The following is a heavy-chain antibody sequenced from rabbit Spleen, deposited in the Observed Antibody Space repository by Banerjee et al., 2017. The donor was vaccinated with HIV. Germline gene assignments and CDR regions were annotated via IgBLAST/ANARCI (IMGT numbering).Heavy chain of an antibody. CDR3: ARDTASSFSSYGMDL. D-gene: IGHD6-1*01. V-gene: IGHV1S45*01. CDR2: INTATGKA. J-gene: IGHJ6*01. CDR1: GIDFSSYYY. Sequence: QEQLVESGGGLVQPGGTLTLTCKASGIDFSSYYYMCWVRQAPGKGLEWIACINTATGKAVYATWAKGRFTISKTSSTTVTLQMTSLTAADTATYFCARDTASSFSSYGMDLWGPGTL.